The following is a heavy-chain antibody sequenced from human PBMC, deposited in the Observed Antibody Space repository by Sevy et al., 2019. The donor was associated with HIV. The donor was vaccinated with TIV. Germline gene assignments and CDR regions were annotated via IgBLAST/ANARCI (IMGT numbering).Heavy chain of an antibody. CDR2: ITPVLGST. J-gene: IGHJ4*01. V-gene: IGHV1-69*13. D-gene: IGHD1-26*01. CDR3: ERWSMSIDY. Sequence: ASVKVSCKASGGTFNSYVISWVRQAPGQGLEWMGEITPVLGSTRYAQKFKGRVTITADESTNTVYMELRSLRSEDTAVYYCERWSMSIDYWGHGTLVTVSS. CDR1: GGTFNSYV.